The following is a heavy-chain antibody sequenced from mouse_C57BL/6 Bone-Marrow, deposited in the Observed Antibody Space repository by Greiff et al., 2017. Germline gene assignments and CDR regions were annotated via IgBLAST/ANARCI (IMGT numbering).Heavy chain of an antibody. Sequence: QVQLQQPGAELVRPGTSVKLSCKASGYTFTSYWMHWVKQRPGQGLEWIGVIDPSDSYTNYNQKFKGKATLTVDTSSSTAYMQLSSLTSEDSAVYYCARGGDKERRYWGQGTTLTVSS. CDR1: GYTFTSYW. CDR3: ARGGDKERRY. CDR2: IDPSDSYT. V-gene: IGHV1-59*01. D-gene: IGHD3-3*01. J-gene: IGHJ2*01.